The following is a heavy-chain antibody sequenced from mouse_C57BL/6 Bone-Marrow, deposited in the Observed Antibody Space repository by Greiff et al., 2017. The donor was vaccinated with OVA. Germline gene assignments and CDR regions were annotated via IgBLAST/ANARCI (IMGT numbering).Heavy chain of an antibody. D-gene: IGHD1-1*01. CDR1: GYTFTSYW. CDR2: IDPSDSET. CDR3: ARYPYGSSFLDY. V-gene: IGHV1-52*01. J-gene: IGHJ4*01. Sequence: QVQLQQPGAELVRPGSSVKLSCKASGYTFTSYWMHWVKQRPIQGLEWIGNIDPSDSETHYNQKFKDKATLTVDESSSTAYMQLSSLTSEDSAVYYCARYPYGSSFLDYWGQGTSVTVSS.